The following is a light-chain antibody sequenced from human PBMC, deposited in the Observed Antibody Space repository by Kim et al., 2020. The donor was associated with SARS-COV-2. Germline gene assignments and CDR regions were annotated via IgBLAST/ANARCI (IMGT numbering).Light chain of an antibody. Sequence: EIVLTQSPGTLSLSPGERATLSCRASQSVSSSFLAWYQQEPGQAPRLLIYGASDRATGIPDRFSGSGSGTDFTLTISRLEPEDFAVYYCQQYDRSWSFGQGTKVDIK. V-gene: IGKV3-20*01. CDR1: QSVSSSF. CDR3: QQYDRSWS. CDR2: GAS. J-gene: IGKJ1*01.